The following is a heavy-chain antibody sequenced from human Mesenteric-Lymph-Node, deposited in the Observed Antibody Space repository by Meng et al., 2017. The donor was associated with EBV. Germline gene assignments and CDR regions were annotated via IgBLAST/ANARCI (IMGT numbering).Heavy chain of an antibody. CDR1: GGSISGYY. J-gene: IGHJ4*02. Sequence: QVQLQESGPGLVKPSETLSLTCSVSGGSISGYYWSWIRQPPGKGLEWIGDIYHDGSTSYNPSLRSRVSIAVDTSKDQFSLKLSSVTAADTVVYYCARESGQHLLWGQGNLVTVSS. CDR3: ARESGQHLL. CDR2: IYHDGST. V-gene: IGHV4-59*01. D-gene: IGHD6-13*01.